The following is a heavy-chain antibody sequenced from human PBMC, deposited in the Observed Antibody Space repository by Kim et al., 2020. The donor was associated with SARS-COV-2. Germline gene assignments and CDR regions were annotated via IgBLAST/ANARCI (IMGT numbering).Heavy chain of an antibody. CDR3: ARVRATVVTPDIFDY. V-gene: IGHV3-23*01. CDR2: INTRGDNT. D-gene: IGHD2-21*02. CDR1: GFTFSDAA. J-gene: IGHJ4*02. Sequence: GGSLRLSCAASGFTFSDAAMGWARLLPGKGLQWVSSINTRGDNTYSPYSVRGRHSISRDNSQNTLYRPINNLRPDDTAVYYWARVRATVVTPDIFDYWGPETLLTVSP.